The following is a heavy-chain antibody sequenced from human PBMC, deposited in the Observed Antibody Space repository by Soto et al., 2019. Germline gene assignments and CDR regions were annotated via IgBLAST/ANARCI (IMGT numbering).Heavy chain of an antibody. CDR1: GFTFGDYA. Sequence: EVQLVESGGGLVKPGRSLRLSCTASGFTFGDYAMSWFRQAPGKGLEWVGFIRSKAYGGTTEYAASVKGRFTISRDDSKSIAYLQMNSLKTEDTAVYYCTRGPRYCSGGSCIGYWGQGTLVTVSS. CDR2: IRSKAYGGTT. J-gene: IGHJ4*02. CDR3: TRGPRYCSGGSCIGY. D-gene: IGHD2-15*01. V-gene: IGHV3-49*05.